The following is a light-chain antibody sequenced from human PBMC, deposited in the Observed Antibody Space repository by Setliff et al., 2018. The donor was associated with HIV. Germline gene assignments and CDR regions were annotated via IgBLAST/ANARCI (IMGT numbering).Light chain of an antibody. CDR1: RSVLYSSNNKNY. J-gene: IGKJ1*01. V-gene: IGKV4-1*01. Sequence: DIVMTQSPDSLPVSLGERATINCKSSRSVLYSSNNKNYLAWYQQKPGRPPKLLIFWASTRESGVPDRFSGSGSGTDFTLTISSLQAEDVAVYYCQQYYSTPPTFGQGTKVDIK. CDR3: QQYYSTPPT. CDR2: WAS.